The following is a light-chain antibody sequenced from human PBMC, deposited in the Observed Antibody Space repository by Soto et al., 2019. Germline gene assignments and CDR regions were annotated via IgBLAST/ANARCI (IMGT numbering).Light chain of an antibody. J-gene: IGLJ3*02. V-gene: IGLV2-23*01. CDR2: EGS. Sequence: QSALTQPASVSGSPGQSITISCTGTSSAVANYNLVSWYQQHPGKAPKLIIYEGSQRPSGVSNRFSGSKSDNTASLAISGLQAEDEADYYCCSYAGSSTHGVFGGGTKLTVL. CDR3: CSYAGSSTHGV. CDR1: SSAVANYNL.